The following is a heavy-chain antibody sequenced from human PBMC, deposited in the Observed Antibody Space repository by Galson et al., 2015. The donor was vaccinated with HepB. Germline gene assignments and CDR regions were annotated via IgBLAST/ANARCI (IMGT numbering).Heavy chain of an antibody. D-gene: IGHD4/OR15-4a*01. CDR1: DSTFGSYT. V-gene: IGHV3-48*04. J-gene: IGHJ3*02. Sequence: SLRLSCAASDSTFGSYTMNWVRQTPGKGLQWVSYISTNGPTTHYADSVKGRFTIARDNAKNTMWLQMNSLRAEDTAVYYCANTKFGSGAYWTFDIWGQGTLVTVSS. CDR2: ISTNGPTT. CDR3: ANTKFGSGAYWTFDI.